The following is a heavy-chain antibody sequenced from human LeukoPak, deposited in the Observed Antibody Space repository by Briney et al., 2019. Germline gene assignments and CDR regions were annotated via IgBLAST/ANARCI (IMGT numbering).Heavy chain of an antibody. J-gene: IGHJ4*02. CDR2: IYYSGST. Sequence: SSETLSVTCTVSGGSISSSSYYWGWIRQPPGKGLEWIGSIYYSGSTYYNPSLKSRVTISVDTSKNQFSLKLSSVTAADTAVYYCAKVAVAGHFDYWGQGTLVTVSS. CDR3: AKVAVAGHFDY. D-gene: IGHD6-19*01. V-gene: IGHV4-39*07. CDR1: GGSISSSSYY.